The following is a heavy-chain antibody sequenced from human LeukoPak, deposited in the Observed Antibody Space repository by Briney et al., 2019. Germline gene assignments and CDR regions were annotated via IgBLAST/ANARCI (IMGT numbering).Heavy chain of an antibody. Sequence: PGGSLRLSCAASGFTFSNYGMNWVRQAPGKGLEWVSIITSGVGITYYADSVKGRFTISSDTSKNTLYLQMNSLRAEDTAVYYCARDLSPVVRASPMGYWGQGTLVTVSS. CDR1: GFTFSNYG. CDR3: ARDLSPVVRASPMGY. D-gene: IGHD3-10*01. J-gene: IGHJ4*02. CDR2: ITSGVGIT. V-gene: IGHV3-23*01.